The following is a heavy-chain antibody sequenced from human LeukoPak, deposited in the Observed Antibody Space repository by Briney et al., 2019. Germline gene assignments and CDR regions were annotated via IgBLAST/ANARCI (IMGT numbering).Heavy chain of an antibody. V-gene: IGHV1-2*02. Sequence: ASVKVSCKSSGYTFTGYYMHWVRQAPGQGLEWMGCINPNSGGTNYAQKFQGRVTMTEDTSTDTAYMELSSLRSEDTAVYYCAIYSGGRGYSYYQGGRRFDYWGQGTLVTVSS. CDR1: GYTFTGYY. D-gene: IGHD5-18*01. CDR2: INPNSGGT. J-gene: IGHJ4*02. CDR3: AIYSGGRGYSYYQGGRRFDY.